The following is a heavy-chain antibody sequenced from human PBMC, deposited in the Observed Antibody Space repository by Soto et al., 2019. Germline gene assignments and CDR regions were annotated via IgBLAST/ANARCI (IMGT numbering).Heavy chain of an antibody. Sequence: PGGSLRLSCAASGFTFSSYGMHWVRQAPGKGLEWVAVIWYDGSNKYYADSVKGRFTISRDNSKNTLYLQMNSLRAEDTAVYYCARAQNTAMALDVWGQGTTVTVSS. D-gene: IGHD5-18*01. CDR3: ARAQNTAMALDV. J-gene: IGHJ6*02. CDR2: IWYDGSNK. CDR1: GFTFSSYG. V-gene: IGHV3-33*01.